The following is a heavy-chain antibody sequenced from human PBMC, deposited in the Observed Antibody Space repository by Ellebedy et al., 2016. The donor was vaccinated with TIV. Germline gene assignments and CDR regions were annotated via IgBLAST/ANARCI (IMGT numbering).Heavy chain of an antibody. J-gene: IGHJ6*02. CDR2: IKQDGSKK. CDR1: GFTFSSYW. D-gene: IGHD6-13*01. CDR3: ARRLTAAGSGQYYYGMDV. Sequence: GESLKISXAASGFTFSSYWMHWVRQAPGKGLEWVANIKQDGSKKYYVDSVKGRFTISRDNAKNSLYLQMNSLRAEDTAVYYCARRLTAAGSGQYYYGMDVWGQGTTVTVSS. V-gene: IGHV3-7*01.